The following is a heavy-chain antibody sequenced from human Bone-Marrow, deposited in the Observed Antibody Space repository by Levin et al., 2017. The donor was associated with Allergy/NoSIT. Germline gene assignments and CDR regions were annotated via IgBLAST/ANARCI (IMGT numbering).Heavy chain of an antibody. CDR3: VTYHRGTAAGGTLDY. D-gene: IGHD6-13*01. J-gene: IGHJ4*02. CDR1: GFTFSNYW. CDR2: IKQDGSEK. Sequence: SGGSLRLSCEASGFTFSNYWVTWVRQAPGKGLEWVANIKQDGSEKYYVASVKGRFTISRDNAKNSLYLQMNSLRADDTAIYYCVTYHRGTAAGGTLDYWGQGTLVTVSS. V-gene: IGHV3-7*01.